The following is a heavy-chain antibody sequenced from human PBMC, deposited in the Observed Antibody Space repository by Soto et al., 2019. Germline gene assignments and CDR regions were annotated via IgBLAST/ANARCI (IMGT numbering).Heavy chain of an antibody. V-gene: IGHV3-7*02. Sequence: EVQLVESGGGLVQPGGSLRLSCEASGFTFSSRWMTWVRQGPGKGLEWVANIKQDENGKDYVDSVKGRFTISRDNAKNSLYLQMNSLSAEDTAVYYCATHDGPAAAGLVLDFWGQGTLFTVSS. CDR3: ATHDGPAAAGLVLDF. CDR2: IKQDENGK. J-gene: IGHJ4*02. D-gene: IGHD6-13*01. CDR1: GFTFSSRW.